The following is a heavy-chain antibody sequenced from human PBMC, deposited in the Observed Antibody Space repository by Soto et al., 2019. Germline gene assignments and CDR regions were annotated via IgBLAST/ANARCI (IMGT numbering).Heavy chain of an antibody. CDR2: IYPGDSDT. Sequence: GESLKISCKGSGYSFTSYWIGWVRQMPGKGLEWMGIIYPGDSDTRYSPSFQGQVTISADKSISTAYLQWSSLKASDTAMYYCARLGICGGDCYSGGDAFDIWGQGTMVTVSS. V-gene: IGHV5-51*01. J-gene: IGHJ3*02. CDR3: ARLGICGGDCYSGGDAFDI. D-gene: IGHD2-21*02. CDR1: GYSFTSYW.